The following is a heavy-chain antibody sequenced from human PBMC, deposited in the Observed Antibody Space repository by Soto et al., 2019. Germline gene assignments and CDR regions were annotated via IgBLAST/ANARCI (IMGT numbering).Heavy chain of an antibody. CDR2: ISSSGSTI. CDR1: GFTFSDYY. Sequence: QVQLVESGGGLVKPGGSLRLSCAASGFTFSDYYMSWIRQAPGKGLEWVSYISSSGSTIYYADAVKGRFTISRDNAKNSLYLQMNSLRAEDTAVYYCARTMVRGVMTLQHYYYMDVWGKGTTVTVSS. D-gene: IGHD3-10*01. V-gene: IGHV3-11*01. CDR3: ARTMVRGVMTLQHYYYMDV. J-gene: IGHJ6*03.